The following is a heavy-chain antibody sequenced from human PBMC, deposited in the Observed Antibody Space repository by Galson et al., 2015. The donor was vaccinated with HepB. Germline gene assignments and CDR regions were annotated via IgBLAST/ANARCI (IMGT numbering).Heavy chain of an antibody. CDR1: GFTFSSYA. D-gene: IGHD5-12*01. V-gene: IGHV3-64D*06. CDR2: ISSSGSTI. Sequence: SLRLSCAASGFTFSSYAMHWVRQAPGKGLEYVSYISSSGSTIYYADSVKGRFTISRDNSKNTLYLQMSSLRAEDTAVYYCVKEGIVATIGGFDYWGQGTLVTVSS. J-gene: IGHJ4*02. CDR3: VKEGIVATIGGFDY.